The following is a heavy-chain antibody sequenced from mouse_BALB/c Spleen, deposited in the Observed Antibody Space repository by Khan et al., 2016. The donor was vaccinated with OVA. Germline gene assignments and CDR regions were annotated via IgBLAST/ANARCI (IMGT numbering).Heavy chain of an antibody. V-gene: IGHV9-3-1*01. Sequence: QIQLVQSGPDLKKPGETVKISCKASGYTFTNYGINWVKQAPGKGLKWLGWIYTYTGEPTYADDFKGRFAFSLETSASTAYLQINNLKKEDTATYCCARGGRGAMDYWGQGTLVTVSS. CDR3: ARGGRGAMDY. D-gene: IGHD3-3*01. CDR1: GYTFTNYG. CDR2: IYTYTGEP. J-gene: IGHJ4*01.